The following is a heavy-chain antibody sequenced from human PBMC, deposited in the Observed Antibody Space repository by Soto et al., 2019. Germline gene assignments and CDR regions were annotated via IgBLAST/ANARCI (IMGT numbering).Heavy chain of an antibody. CDR2: ISAYNGNT. CDR1: GYTFTSYG. Sequence: GASVKVSCKASGYTFTSYGISWVRQAPGQGLEWMGWISAYNGNTNYAQKLQGRVTMTTDTSTSTAYMELRSLRSDDTAVYYCARWGPAAPNYYYYGMDVWGQGTTVTVSS. V-gene: IGHV1-18*01. CDR3: ARWGPAAPNYYYYGMDV. J-gene: IGHJ6*02. D-gene: IGHD2-2*01.